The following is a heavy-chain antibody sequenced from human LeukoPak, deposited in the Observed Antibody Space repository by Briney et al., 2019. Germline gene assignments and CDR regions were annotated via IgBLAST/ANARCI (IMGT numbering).Heavy chain of an antibody. J-gene: IGHJ6*03. D-gene: IGHD2-2*01. V-gene: IGHV4-34*01. CDR3: ARQNFYRYCRSTSCYRPYYYYYMDV. CDR2: INQRGST. CDR1: VGSFSGYY. Sequence: SETLSLTCALYVGSFSGYYWSWIRQPPGKGLECIGEINQRGSTNHNPSLKSRVTISVATSKKQSSLQLSSVTAADTAVYYCARQNFYRYCRSTSCYRPYYYYYMDVWGKGTTVTISS.